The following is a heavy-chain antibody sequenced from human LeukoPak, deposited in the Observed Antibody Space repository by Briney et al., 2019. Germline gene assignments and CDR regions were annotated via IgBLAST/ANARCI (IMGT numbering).Heavy chain of an antibody. CDR3: AKALTTVVTRGAFDI. CDR2: ISWNSGSI. CDR1: GFTFDDYA. Sequence: GGSLRLSCAASGFTFDDYAMHWVRQAPGKGLEWVSGISWNSGSIGYADSVKDRFTISRDNAKNSLYLQMNSLRAEDTALYYCAKALTTVVTRGAFDIWGQGTMVTVSS. D-gene: IGHD4-23*01. J-gene: IGHJ3*02. V-gene: IGHV3-9*01.